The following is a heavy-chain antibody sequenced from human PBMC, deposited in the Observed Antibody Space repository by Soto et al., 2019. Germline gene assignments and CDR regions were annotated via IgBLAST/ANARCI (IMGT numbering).Heavy chain of an antibody. V-gene: IGHV3-30*18. CDR3: AKDRRGETY. Sequence: GGSLRLSCAASGFTFSSYGMHWVRQAPGKGLEWVAVISYDGSNKYYADSVKGRFTISRDNSKNTLYLQMNSLRAEDTAVYYCAKDRRGETYWGQGTLVTVSS. CDR2: ISYDGSNK. CDR1: GFTFSSYG. D-gene: IGHD3-16*01. J-gene: IGHJ4*02.